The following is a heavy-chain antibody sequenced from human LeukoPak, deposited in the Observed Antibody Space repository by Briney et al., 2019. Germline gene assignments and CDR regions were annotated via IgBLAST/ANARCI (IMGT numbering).Heavy chain of an antibody. CDR2: MNPNSGNT. CDR3: ARGGSIRIAALHY. D-gene: IGHD6-6*01. CDR1: GYTFPSYD. Sequence: SVQVSCKASGYTFPSYDINWLRQATGQGREWMGWMNPNSGNTGYAQKFHGRVTMTRNTSISTACVSPSSQRSEDTAVYYCARGGSIRIAALHYWGQGTLVTVSS. V-gene: IGHV1-8*01. J-gene: IGHJ4*02.